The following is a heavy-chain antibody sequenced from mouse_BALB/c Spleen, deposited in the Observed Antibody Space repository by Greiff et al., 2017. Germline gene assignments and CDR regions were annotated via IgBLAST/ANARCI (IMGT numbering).Heavy chain of an antibody. CDR1: GYTFTSYW. CDR3: ARWDAEDY. CDR2: IDPSDSET. V-gene: IGHV1-69*02. J-gene: IGHJ2*01. D-gene: IGHD4-1*01. Sequence: QVHVKQPGAELVKPGAPVKLSCKASGYTFTSYWMNWVKQRPGRGLEWIGRIDPSDSETHYNQKFKDKATLTVDKSSSTAYIQLSSLTSEDSAVYYCARWDAEDYWGQGTTLTVSS.